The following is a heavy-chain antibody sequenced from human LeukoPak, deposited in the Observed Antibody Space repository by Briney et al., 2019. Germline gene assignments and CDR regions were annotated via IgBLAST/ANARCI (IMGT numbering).Heavy chain of an antibody. CDR3: IRDLYCSSTSCNDY. J-gene: IGHJ4*02. CDR1: GGSFSSYY. V-gene: IGHV4-59*10. Sequence: SETLSLTCAVYGGSFSSYYWSWIRQPAGKGLEWIGRIYTSGSTNYNPSLKSRVTMSVDTSKNQFSLKLSSVTAADTAVYYCIRDLYCSSTSCNDYWGQGTLVTVSS. CDR2: IYTSGST. D-gene: IGHD2-2*01.